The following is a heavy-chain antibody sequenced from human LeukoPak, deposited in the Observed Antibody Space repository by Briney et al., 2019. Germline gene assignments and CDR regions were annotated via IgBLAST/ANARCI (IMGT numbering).Heavy chain of an antibody. CDR3: ANFGCSSTSCLDY. Sequence: GGSLRLSCAASGFTFSTYAMTWVRQAPGKGLEWVSAISGSGGSTYYADSVKGRFTISRDNSKNTLDLQMNSLRAEDTAVYYCANFGCSSTSCLDYWGQGTLVTVSS. D-gene: IGHD2-2*01. J-gene: IGHJ4*02. CDR1: GFTFSTYA. CDR2: ISGSGGST. V-gene: IGHV3-23*01.